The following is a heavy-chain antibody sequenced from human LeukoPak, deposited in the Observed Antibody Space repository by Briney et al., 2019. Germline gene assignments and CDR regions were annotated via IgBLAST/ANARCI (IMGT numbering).Heavy chain of an antibody. D-gene: IGHD2-2*01. CDR3: ARDGVDSVDIVPVPAAIDY. CDR1: GYTFTGYY. Sequence: ASVKVSFKASGYTFTGYYMHWVRQAPGQGLEWMGWINPNSGGTNFAQDFQGRVTMTRDTSISTAYMELSRLRSDDTAVYYCARDGVDSVDIVPVPAAIDYWGRGTLVTVSS. J-gene: IGHJ4*02. V-gene: IGHV1-2*02. CDR2: INPNSGGT.